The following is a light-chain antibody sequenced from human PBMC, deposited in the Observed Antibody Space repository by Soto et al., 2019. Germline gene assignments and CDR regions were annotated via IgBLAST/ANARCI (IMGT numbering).Light chain of an antibody. CDR1: SSDVGGYNY. J-gene: IGLJ1*01. Sequence: QSVLTQPASVSGSPGQSITTSCTGTSSDVGGYNYVSWYQQHPGKAPKLMIYDVSNRPSGVSNRFSGSKSGNTASLTISGLQAEYEADYYCSSYTSSSTLVFGTGTKVTVL. V-gene: IGLV2-14*01. CDR2: DVS. CDR3: SSYTSSSTLV.